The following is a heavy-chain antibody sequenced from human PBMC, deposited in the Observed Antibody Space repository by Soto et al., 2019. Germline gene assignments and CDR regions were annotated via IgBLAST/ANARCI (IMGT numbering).Heavy chain of an antibody. CDR2: IYYGGNT. D-gene: IGHD3-22*01. CDR3: APDAKDYFEAGFSHAVDS. J-gene: IGHJ3*01. CDR1: GGSISRSGSY. V-gene: IGHV4-39*01. Sequence: QLQLQGSGPGLVKPSETLSLTCTVSGGSISRSGSYWAWIRQPPGKGLEWIGSIYYGGNTYYNPAPKSRVNTSVDMSTNQFSLNLNSVPAADTAVYYWAPDAKDYFEAGFSHAVDSWGQGTMVTVSS.